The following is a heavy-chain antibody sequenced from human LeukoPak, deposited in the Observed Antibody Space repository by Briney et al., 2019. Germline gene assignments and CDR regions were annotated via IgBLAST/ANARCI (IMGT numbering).Heavy chain of an antibody. J-gene: IGHJ4*02. V-gene: IGHV1-8*01. CDR1: GYTFTSYD. D-gene: IGHD6-13*01. Sequence: ASVKVSCKASGYTFTSYDINWVRQATGQGLEWMGWMNPNSGNTGYAQKSQGRVTMTRNTSISTAYMELSSLRSEDTAVYYCAIRYSSSWYYWGQGTLVTVSS. CDR3: AIRYSSSWYY. CDR2: MNPNSGNT.